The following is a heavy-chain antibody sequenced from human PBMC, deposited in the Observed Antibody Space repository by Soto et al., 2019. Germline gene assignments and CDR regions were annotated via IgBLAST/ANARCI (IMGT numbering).Heavy chain of an antibody. D-gene: IGHD1-1*01. CDR2: INPNSGGT. V-gene: IGHV1-2*04. J-gene: IGHJ6*02. Sequence: GASVKVSCKASGYTFTGYYMHWVRQAPGQGLEWMGWINPNSGGTDYAQKFQGWVTMTRDTSISTAYMELSRLRSDDTAVYYCARGDAIPPTTHYYYYGMDVWGQGTTVTVSS. CDR3: ARGDAIPPTTHYYYYGMDV. CDR1: GYTFTGYY.